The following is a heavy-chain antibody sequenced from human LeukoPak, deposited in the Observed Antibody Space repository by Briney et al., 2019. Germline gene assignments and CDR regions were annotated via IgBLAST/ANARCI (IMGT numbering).Heavy chain of an antibody. CDR3: AREEVVAGTGYYYMDV. J-gene: IGHJ6*03. Sequence: NAGGSLRLSCAASGFTFSSYSMNWVRQAPGKGLEWVSSISSSSSYIYYADSVKGRFTISRDNAKNSLYLQMNSLRAEDTAVYYCAREEVVAGTGYYYMDVWGKGTTVTVSS. V-gene: IGHV3-21*01. CDR1: GFTFSSYS. D-gene: IGHD6-19*01. CDR2: ISSSSSYI.